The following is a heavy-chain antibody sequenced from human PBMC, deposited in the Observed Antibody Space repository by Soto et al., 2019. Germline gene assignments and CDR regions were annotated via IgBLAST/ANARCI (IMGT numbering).Heavy chain of an antibody. D-gene: IGHD3-3*01. CDR2: INHSGST. Sequence: PSETLSLTCAVYGGSFSGYYWSWIRQPPGKGLEWIGEINHSGSTSYNPSLKSRVTISVDTSKNQFSLRLSSVTAADTAIYYCATRITVFGLLIPPFDPWGQGTQVTVSS. CDR1: GGSFSGYY. J-gene: IGHJ5*02. V-gene: IGHV4-34*01. CDR3: ATRITVFGLLIPPFDP.